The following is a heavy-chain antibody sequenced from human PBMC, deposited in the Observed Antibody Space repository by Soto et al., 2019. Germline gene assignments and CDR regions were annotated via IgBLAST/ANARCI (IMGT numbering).Heavy chain of an antibody. CDR2: IYYSGST. CDR1: GGSISSVGYY. CDR3: ASLSAGYYYDSSGYYFDY. Sequence: SETLSLTCTVSGGSISSVGYYWSWIRQHPGKGLEWIGYIYYSGSTYYNPSLKSRVTISVDTSKNQFSLKLSSVTAADTAVYYCASLSAGYYYDSSGYYFDYWGQGTLVTVSS. D-gene: IGHD3-22*01. V-gene: IGHV4-31*03. J-gene: IGHJ4*02.